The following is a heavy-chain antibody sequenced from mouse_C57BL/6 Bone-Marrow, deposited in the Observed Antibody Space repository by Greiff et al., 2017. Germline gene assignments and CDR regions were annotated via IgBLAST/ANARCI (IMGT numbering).Heavy chain of an antibody. CDR1: GYTFTDYY. J-gene: IGHJ4*01. Sequence: VQLQQSGAELVRPGASVKLSCKASGYTFTDYYINWVKQRPGQGLEWIARIYPGSGNTYYNENFKGKATLTAEKSSSTSYMQLSSLTSEDAAVYFCARWASMDYWGQGTSVTVSS. V-gene: IGHV1-76*01. CDR3: ARWASMDY. CDR2: IYPGSGNT.